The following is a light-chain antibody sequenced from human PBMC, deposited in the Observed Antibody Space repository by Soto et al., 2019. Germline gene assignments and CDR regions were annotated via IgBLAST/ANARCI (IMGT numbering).Light chain of an antibody. CDR3: QQYYSYPRT. V-gene: IGKV1-8*01. J-gene: IGKJ1*01. CDR1: QGISSY. Sequence: AIRMTQSPSSFSASTGDRVTITCRASQGISSYLAWYQQKPGKAPKLLIYAASTLQSGVPSRFSGSGSGTEFTLTISCLQSEDFATYYCQQYYSYPRTFGQGTKV. CDR2: AAS.